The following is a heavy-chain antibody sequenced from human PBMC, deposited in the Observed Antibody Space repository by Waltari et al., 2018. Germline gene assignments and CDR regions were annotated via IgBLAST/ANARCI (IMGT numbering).Heavy chain of an antibody. J-gene: IGHJ5*02. D-gene: IGHD4-17*01. CDR1: GGSFSGYH. CDR2: MNHPGVT. V-gene: IGHV4-34*01. CDR3: ARGGVPDAYGDGSDYRNWFDP. Sequence: QVQLKEWGAGTLKPSETLSLTCAVYGGSFSGYHWTWIRQSPGKGLEWLGEMNHPGVTNYTTPLKCRITRLKDTSKSQFSLRLGSVTAADSAVYYCARGGVPDAYGDGSDYRNWFDPWGQGILVTVSS.